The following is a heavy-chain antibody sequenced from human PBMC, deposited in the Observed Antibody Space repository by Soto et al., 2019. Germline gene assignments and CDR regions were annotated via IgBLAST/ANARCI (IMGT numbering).Heavy chain of an antibody. J-gene: IGHJ5*02. V-gene: IGHV1-2*04. CDR1: GYTFSGYY. CDR3: ARGRRGLAGVGMRDWFDP. CDR2: INPDSGGT. Sequence: QVQLAQSGAEVKRPGASVKVSCKASGYTFSGYYIHWVRQAPGQGLEWMGWINPDSGGTNYAQNFQCWVTMTRDTSITTAYMELTRLKSDDTAVYYCARGRRGLAGVGMRDWFDPWGQGTLVTVSS. D-gene: IGHD6-13*01.